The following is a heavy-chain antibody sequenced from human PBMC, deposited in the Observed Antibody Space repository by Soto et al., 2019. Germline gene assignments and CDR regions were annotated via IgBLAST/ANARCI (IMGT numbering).Heavy chain of an antibody. J-gene: IGHJ4*02. CDR1: GFTFSSYA. V-gene: IGHV3-30-3*01. D-gene: IGHD2-15*01. CDR3: ARNIYCSGGICSDS. Sequence: QVQLVESGGGVVQPGRSPRLSCAASGFTFSSYAMHWVRQAPGKGLEWVAVISYDGSNKYYADSVKGRFTVSSDNSKNTLYLHMNSLRPEDTAVYYCARNIYCSGGICSDSWGQGTLVTVSS. CDR2: ISYDGSNK.